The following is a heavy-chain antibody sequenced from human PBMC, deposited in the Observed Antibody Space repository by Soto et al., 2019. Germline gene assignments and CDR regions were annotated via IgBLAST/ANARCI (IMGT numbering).Heavy chain of an antibody. Sequence: SETLSLTCTVSGGSINNNFWGWIRQPPGKGLEWIGYVYYDGHTDYNPSLESRVTIAVDTSKNQFSLKLSSVTAADTAVYYCARRNYYYGMDVWGQGTTVTVSS. V-gene: IGHV4-59*08. CDR3: ARRNYYYGMDV. J-gene: IGHJ6*02. CDR2: VYYDGHT. CDR1: GGSINNNF.